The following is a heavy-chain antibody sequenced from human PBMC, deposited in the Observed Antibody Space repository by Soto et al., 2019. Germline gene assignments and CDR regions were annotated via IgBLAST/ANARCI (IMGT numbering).Heavy chain of an antibody. CDR2: ISAYNGNT. CDR3: AREGGLGGYLDY. CDR1: GYTFTSYG. D-gene: IGHD1-26*01. Sequence: QVQLVQSGAEVKKPGASXXXXXXASGYTFTSYGISXVRQAPGQGLEWMGWISAYNGNTNYAQKLQGRVTMTTDTSTSTAYMELRSLRSDDTAVYYCAREGGLGGYLDYWGQGTLVTVSS. V-gene: IGHV1-18*04. J-gene: IGHJ4*02.